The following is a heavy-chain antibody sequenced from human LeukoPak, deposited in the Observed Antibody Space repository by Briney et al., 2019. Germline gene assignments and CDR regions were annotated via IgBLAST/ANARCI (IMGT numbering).Heavy chain of an antibody. CDR1: GFTVSSNY. Sequence: GGSLRLSCAACGFTVSSNYMSWVRQAPGKGLEWVSVIYSGGSTYYADSVKGRFTISRDNSKNTLFLHMNSLRAEDTAVYYCGREVGATNAFDIWGQGTMVTVSS. D-gene: IGHD1-26*01. J-gene: IGHJ3*02. CDR2: IYSGGST. V-gene: IGHV3-53*01. CDR3: GREVGATNAFDI.